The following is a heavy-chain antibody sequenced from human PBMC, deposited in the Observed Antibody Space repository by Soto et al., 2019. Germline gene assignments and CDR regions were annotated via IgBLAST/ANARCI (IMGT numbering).Heavy chain of an antibody. V-gene: IGHV3-15*01. CDR3: TTDRGRNWNYHLFDY. Sequence: GGSLRLSCAASGFTFSNAWMSWVRQAPGKGLEWVGRIKSKTDGGTTDYAAPVKGRFTISRDDSKNTLYLQMNSRKTEDTAVYYCTTDRGRNWNYHLFDYWGQGTLVTVSS. CDR1: GFTFSNAW. J-gene: IGHJ4*02. D-gene: IGHD1-7*01. CDR2: IKSKTDGGTT.